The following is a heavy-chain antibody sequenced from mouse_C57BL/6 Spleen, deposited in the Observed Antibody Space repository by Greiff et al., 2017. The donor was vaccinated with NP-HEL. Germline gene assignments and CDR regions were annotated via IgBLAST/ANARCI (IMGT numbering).Heavy chain of an antibody. J-gene: IGHJ4*01. CDR1: GYTFTSYW. Sequence: QVQLQQPGAELVRPGSSVKLSCKASGYTFTSYWMDWVKQRPGQGLEWIGNIYPSDSETHYNQKFKDKATLTVDKSSSTAYMQLISLTSEDSAVYYCARGIYYDAMDYLGQGTSVTVSS. V-gene: IGHV1-61*01. D-gene: IGHD2-1*01. CDR2: IYPSDSET. CDR3: ARGIYYDAMDY.